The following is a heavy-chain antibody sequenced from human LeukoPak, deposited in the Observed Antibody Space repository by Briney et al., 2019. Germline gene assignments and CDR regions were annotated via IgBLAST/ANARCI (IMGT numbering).Heavy chain of an antibody. V-gene: IGHV1-69*04. D-gene: IGHD4-11*01. CDR2: VIPSVGVA. CDR3: AKLSDYRSWRYYYYMDV. Sequence: SVKVSCKTSGGSFTTYDITWLRQAPGQGLEWMGRVIPSVGVAEYAQKFQGRVTITADTSTTTAHMELSSLTPEDTAVYYCAKLSDYRSWRYYYYMDVWGKGTTVTVSS. CDR1: GGSFTTYD. J-gene: IGHJ6*03.